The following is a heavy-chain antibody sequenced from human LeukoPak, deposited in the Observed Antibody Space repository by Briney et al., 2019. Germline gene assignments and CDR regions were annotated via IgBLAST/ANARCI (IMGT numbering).Heavy chain of an antibody. J-gene: IGHJ4*02. CDR1: GYTFTGYY. Sequence: ASVTVSCKASGYTFTGYYMHWVRQAPGQGLEWMGWINPNSVGTNYAQKFQGRVTMTRDTSISTAYMELSRLRSDDPAGYCCARHIKWELLFDYWGGGTLVSAPS. CDR2: INPNSVGT. D-gene: IGHD1-26*01. V-gene: IGHV1-2*02. CDR3: ARHIKWELLFDY.